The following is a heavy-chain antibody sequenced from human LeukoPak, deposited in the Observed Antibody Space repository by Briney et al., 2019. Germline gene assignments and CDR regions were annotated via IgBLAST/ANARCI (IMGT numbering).Heavy chain of an antibody. D-gene: IGHD2-2*01. Sequence: GGSLRLSCAASGFTFSNYNMNWVRQAPGKGLEWVSSISSSSSYIYYADSVKGRFTISRDNAKNSLFLQMNSLRAEDTAVYYCARRNAYCSSSSCSRASYYYYGMDVWGQGTTVTVSS. J-gene: IGHJ6*02. V-gene: IGHV3-21*04. CDR1: GFTFSNYN. CDR3: ARRNAYCSSSSCSRASYYYYGMDV. CDR2: ISSSSSYI.